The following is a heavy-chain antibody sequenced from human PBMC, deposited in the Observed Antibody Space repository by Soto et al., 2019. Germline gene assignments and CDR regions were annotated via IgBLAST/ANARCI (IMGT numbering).Heavy chain of an antibody. CDR2: IIPMFGTA. CDR1: GGTFSTYT. CDR3: ARGSWISTSCHYYGMDV. Sequence: QVQLVQSGAEVKKPGSSVKVSCKASGGTFSTYTINWVRQAPGQGLEWMGGIIPMFGTANYAQKFQGRVTTTAAEPPRTASLRLTRLRTQDTAVYYRARGSWISTSCHYYGMDVWGQGITVTVSS. J-gene: IGHJ6*02. V-gene: IGHV1-69*12. D-gene: IGHD2-2*01.